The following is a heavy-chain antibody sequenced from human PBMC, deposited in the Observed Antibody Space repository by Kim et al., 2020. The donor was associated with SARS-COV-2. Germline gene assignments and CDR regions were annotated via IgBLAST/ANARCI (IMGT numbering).Heavy chain of an antibody. Sequence: GGSLRLSCAASGFTFSSYAMSWVRQAPGKGLEWVSAISGSGGSTYYADSVKGRFTISRDNSKNTLYLQMNSLRAEDTAVYYCAKVDYYDSSGYYGALGYWGQGTLVTVSS. J-gene: IGHJ4*02. D-gene: IGHD3-22*01. CDR2: ISGSGGST. CDR1: GFTFSSYA. V-gene: IGHV3-23*01. CDR3: AKVDYYDSSGYYGALGY.